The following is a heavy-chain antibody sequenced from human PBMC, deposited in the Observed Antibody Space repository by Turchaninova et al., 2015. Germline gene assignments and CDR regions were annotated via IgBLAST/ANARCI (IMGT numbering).Heavy chain of an antibody. CDR2: IIPNLGTA. CDR1: GGTFSSYA. CDR3: VHDSSGYRAFDI. Sequence: VQLVQSGAEVKKPGSSVKLSRKASGGTFSSYAIRWVRQAPGQGLEWMGGIIPNLGTANYAQNFQGRVTITADESTSTAYMELSSLRSEDTAVYYCVHDSSGYRAFDIWGQGTMVTVSS. D-gene: IGHD3-22*01. V-gene: IGHV1-69*01. J-gene: IGHJ3*02.